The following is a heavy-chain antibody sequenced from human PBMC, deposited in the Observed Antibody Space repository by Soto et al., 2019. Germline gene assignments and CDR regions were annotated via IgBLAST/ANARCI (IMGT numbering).Heavy chain of an antibody. Sequence: SETLSLTCTVSGGSISSGGYYWSWIRQHPGKGLEWIGYIYYSGSTYYNPSLKSRVTISVDTSKNQFSLKLSSVTAADTAVYYCARDWGAAGIYDYWGQGTLVTVSS. J-gene: IGHJ4*02. V-gene: IGHV4-31*03. CDR2: IYYSGST. D-gene: IGHD6-13*01. CDR1: GGSISSGGYY. CDR3: ARDWGAAGIYDY.